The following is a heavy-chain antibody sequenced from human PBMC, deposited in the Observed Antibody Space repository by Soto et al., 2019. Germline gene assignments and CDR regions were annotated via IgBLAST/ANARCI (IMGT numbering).Heavy chain of an antibody. D-gene: IGHD3-22*01. Sequence: SETLSLTCFVSGGSISSNSYYWGWIRQPPGKGLEWIGNIYYSGSTYYNPSLKSRVTISVDTSKNQFSLKLSSVTAADTAVYYCARDYYDSSGYFDYWGQGTLVTVSS. CDR3: ARDYYDSSGYFDY. CDR2: IYYSGST. V-gene: IGHV4-39*07. CDR1: GGSISSNSYY. J-gene: IGHJ4*02.